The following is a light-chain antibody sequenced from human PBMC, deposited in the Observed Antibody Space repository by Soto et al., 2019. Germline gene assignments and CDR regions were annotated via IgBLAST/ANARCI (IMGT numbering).Light chain of an antibody. CDR3: QQRSNWPLT. CDR2: DAS. V-gene: IGKV3-11*01. Sequence: EIALTQSPATLSLSPGERATLSCRASQSVSSYLAWYQQKPGQAPRLLIYDASNRATGIPARFSGSGSGTDFTLTISSLEPEDFAVYYCQQRSNWPLTFGGGTKGEIK. CDR1: QSVSSY. J-gene: IGKJ4*01.